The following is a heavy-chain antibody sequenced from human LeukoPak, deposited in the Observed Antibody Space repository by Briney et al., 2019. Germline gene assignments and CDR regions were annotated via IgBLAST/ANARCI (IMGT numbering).Heavy chain of an antibody. J-gene: IGHJ6*03. Sequence: GGSLRLSCAASGFTFSSYAMHWVRQAPGKGLEYVPTISSNGGSTYYANSVKGRFTISRDNSKNTLYLQMGSLRAEDMAVYYCARGPGIAAAGHTYYYYYMDVWGKGTTVTVSS. CDR3: ARGPGIAAAGHTYYYYYMDV. CDR1: GFTFSSYA. V-gene: IGHV3-64*01. CDR2: ISSNGGST. D-gene: IGHD6-13*01.